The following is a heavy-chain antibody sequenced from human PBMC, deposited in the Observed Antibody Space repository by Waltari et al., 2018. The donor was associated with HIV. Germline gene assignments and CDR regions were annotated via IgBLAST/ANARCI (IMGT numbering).Heavy chain of an antibody. V-gene: IGHV3-9*01. CDR2: ISWNSGDI. J-gene: IGHJ6*02. CDR3: VKDGASTIFGVLNGMDV. D-gene: IGHD3-3*01. CDR1: GITFDDYG. Sequence: EVQLVESGGGSVQPGRSLRLSCTASGITFDDYGMPWVRQPPGKGLEWVSGISWNSGDIAYADSVKGRFTISRDNTKNSLFLQMNSVRVEDTALYYCVKDGASTIFGVLNGMDVWGQGTTVTVSS.